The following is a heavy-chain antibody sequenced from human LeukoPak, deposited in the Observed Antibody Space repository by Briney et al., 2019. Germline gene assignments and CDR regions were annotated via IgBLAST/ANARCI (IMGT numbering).Heavy chain of an antibody. D-gene: IGHD6-19*01. CDR3: ARGQWLVRGVYFDY. J-gene: IGHJ4*02. CDR1: GFSFSSYE. V-gene: IGHV3-48*03. CDR2: ISASGSTI. Sequence: GGSLRLSCAASGFSFSSYEMNWVRQAPGKGLEWVSYISASGSTIYYADSVKGRFTFSRDDSKNLLYLQMNSLRAEDTAVYYCARGQWLVRGVYFDYWGQGTLVSVSS.